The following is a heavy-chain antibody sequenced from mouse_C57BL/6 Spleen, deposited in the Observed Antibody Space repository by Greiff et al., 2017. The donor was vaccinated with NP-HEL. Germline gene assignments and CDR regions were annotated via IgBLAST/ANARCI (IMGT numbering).Heavy chain of an antibody. Sequence: QVQLKQPGAELVRPGTSVKLSCKASGYTFTSYWMHWVKQRPGQGLEWIGVIDPSDSYTNYNQKFKGKATLTVDTSSSTAYMQLSSLTSEDSAVYYCARSKDYYGSSYDWDGDYWGQGTSVTVSS. CDR2: IDPSDSYT. CDR1: GYTFTSYW. J-gene: IGHJ4*01. CDR3: ARSKDYYGSSYDWDGDY. D-gene: IGHD1-1*01. V-gene: IGHV1-59*01.